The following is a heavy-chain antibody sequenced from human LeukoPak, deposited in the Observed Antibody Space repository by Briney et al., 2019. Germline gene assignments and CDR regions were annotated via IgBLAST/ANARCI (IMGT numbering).Heavy chain of an antibody. J-gene: IGHJ4*02. D-gene: IGHD2/OR15-2a*01. CDR3: ASAKGIVTLDY. CDR2: ISYDGSNK. V-gene: IGHV3-30*04. Sequence: GGSLRLSCAASGFTFSSYAMHWVRQAPGKGLEWVAVISYDGSNKYYADSVKGRFTISRDNSKNTLYLQMNSLRAEDTAVFYCASAKGIVTLDYWGQGTLVTVSS. CDR1: GFTFSSYA.